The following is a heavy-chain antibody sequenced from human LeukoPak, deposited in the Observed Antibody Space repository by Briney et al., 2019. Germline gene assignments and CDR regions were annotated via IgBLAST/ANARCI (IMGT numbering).Heavy chain of an antibody. CDR1: GFTFSSYA. V-gene: IGHV3-23*01. D-gene: IGHD2-15*01. CDR3: AKNRRACSGGSCNSGVSEYFHH. J-gene: IGHJ1*01. CDR2: VSGSSSTT. Sequence: GGSLRLSCAASGFTFSSYAVTWVRQAPGKGLEWVSGVSGSSSTTYYADSVKGRFTISRDNLKNTLYLQMSSLRVEGTAIYYCAKNRRACSGGSCNSGVSEYFHHWGQGTLVTVSS.